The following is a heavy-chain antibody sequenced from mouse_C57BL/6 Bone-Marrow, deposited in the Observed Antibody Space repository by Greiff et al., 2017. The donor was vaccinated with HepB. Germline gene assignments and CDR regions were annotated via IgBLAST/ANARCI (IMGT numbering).Heavy chain of an antibody. CDR2: INPYNGGT. V-gene: IGHV1-19*01. CDR1: GYTFTDYY. Sequence: DVKLQESGPVLVKPGASVKMSCKASGYTFTDYYMNWVKQSHGKSLEWIGVINPYNGGTSYNQKFKGKATLTVDKSSSTAYMELNSLTSEDSAVYYCARPLRDDYWGQGTTLTVSS. J-gene: IGHJ2*01. D-gene: IGHD1-1*01. CDR3: ARPLRDDY.